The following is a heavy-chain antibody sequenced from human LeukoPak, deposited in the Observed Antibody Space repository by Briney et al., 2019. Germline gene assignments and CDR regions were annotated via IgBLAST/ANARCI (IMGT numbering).Heavy chain of an antibody. CDR3: ARGGQQWLVDHYYYGMDV. Sequence: NPSETLSLTCTVSGGSISSYYWSWIRQPAGKGLEWIGRIYSSGSTNYNPSLKSRVTMSVDTSKNQFSLKLSSVTAADTAVYYCARGGQQWLVDHYYYGMDVWGQGTTVTVSS. D-gene: IGHD6-19*01. V-gene: IGHV4-4*07. CDR1: GGSISSYY. J-gene: IGHJ6*02. CDR2: IYSSGST.